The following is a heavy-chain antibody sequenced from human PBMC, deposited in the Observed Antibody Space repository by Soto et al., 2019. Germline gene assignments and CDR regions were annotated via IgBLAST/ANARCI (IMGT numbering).Heavy chain of an antibody. J-gene: IGHJ5*02. D-gene: IGHD2-8*01. V-gene: IGHV4-39*01. CDR2: IYYSGST. CDR1: GGSISSYY. Sequence: SETLSLTCTVSGGSISSYYWGWIRQPPGKGLEWIGSIYYSGSTYYNPSLKSRVTISVDTSKNQFSLKLSSVTAADTAVYYCARLRFGTKLLIDPWGQGTLVTVSS. CDR3: ARLRFGTKLLIDP.